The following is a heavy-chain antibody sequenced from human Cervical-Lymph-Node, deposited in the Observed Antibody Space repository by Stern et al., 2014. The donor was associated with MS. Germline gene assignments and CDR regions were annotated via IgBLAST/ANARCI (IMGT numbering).Heavy chain of an antibody. D-gene: IGHD2-21*02. CDR2: MNPNTGKT. CDR1: GYIFNSYE. V-gene: IGHV1-8*01. J-gene: IGHJ4*02. CDR3: ARGAYCGGDCYYSDY. Sequence: QVQLVESGAEVKKPGASVKVSCKASGYIFNSYEINWVRQASGQGLEWMGWMNPNTGKTGYSQSFQGRVTMTWNTSVSTFYMDLSSLTPEDTAVYFCARGAYCGGDCYYSDYWGQGTLVTVSS.